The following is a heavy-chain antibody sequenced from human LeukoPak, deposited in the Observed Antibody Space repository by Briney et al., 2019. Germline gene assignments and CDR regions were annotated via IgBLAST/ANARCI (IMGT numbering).Heavy chain of an antibody. V-gene: IGHV3-23*01. CDR3: AKAGAYSSSSYDY. J-gene: IGHJ4*02. Sequence: GGSLRLSCAASGFMFRNHGMYWVRQAPGKGLEWVSATSASGASTYYADSVKGRFTISRDISKNTLYLQMNSLRDEDTALYYCAKAGAYSSSSYDYWGQGALVTVSS. CDR2: TSASGAST. D-gene: IGHD6-6*01. CDR1: GFMFRNHG.